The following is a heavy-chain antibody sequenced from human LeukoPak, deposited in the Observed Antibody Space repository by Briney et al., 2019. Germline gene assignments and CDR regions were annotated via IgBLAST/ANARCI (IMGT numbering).Heavy chain of an antibody. CDR2: IYYSGRT. Sequence: KPSETLSLTCTVSGGSISSSNFYWGWIRQPPGKGLECIGSIYYSGRTYYNPSLKSRVTISVDTSKNQFSLKLSSVTAADTAVYYCARTRYSENIDYWGQGTLVTVSS. CDR1: GGSISSSNFY. J-gene: IGHJ4*02. D-gene: IGHD1-1*01. CDR3: ARTRYSENIDY. V-gene: IGHV4-39*01.